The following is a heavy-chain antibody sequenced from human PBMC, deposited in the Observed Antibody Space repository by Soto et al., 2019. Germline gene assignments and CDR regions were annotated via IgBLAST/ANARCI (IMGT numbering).Heavy chain of an antibody. CDR2: IIPILGIA. CDR1: GGTFSSYT. V-gene: IGHV1-69*04. CDR3: AREPSTVTTKPDAFDI. D-gene: IGHD4-17*01. Sequence: SVKVSCKASGGTFSSYTISWVRQAPGQGLEWMGRIIPILGIANYAQKFQGRVTITADKSTSTAYMELSSLRSEDTAVYYCAREPSTVTTKPDAFDIWGQGTMVTV. J-gene: IGHJ3*02.